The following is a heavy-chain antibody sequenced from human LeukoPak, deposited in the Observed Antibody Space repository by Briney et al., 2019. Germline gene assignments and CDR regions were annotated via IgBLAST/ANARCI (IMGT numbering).Heavy chain of an antibody. CDR1: GFNFGDYA. J-gene: IGHJ4*02. CDR2: IRSKGYGGTT. D-gene: IGHD3-16*02. CDR3: TRYYDYVWGSYRYPDPFDF. V-gene: IGHV3-49*03. Sequence: GGSLRLSCTASGFNFGDYAMSWFRQTPGQGLEWVGFIRSKGYGGTTEYAASVKGRFSISRDDSKSIAYLQLNSLKTEDTAVYYCTRYYDYVWGSYRYPDPFDFWGQGTLVTVSS.